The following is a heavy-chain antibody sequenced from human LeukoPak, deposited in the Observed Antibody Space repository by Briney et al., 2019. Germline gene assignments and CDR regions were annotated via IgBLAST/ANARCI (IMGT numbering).Heavy chain of an antibody. CDR2: ISYDGSNK. J-gene: IGHJ4*02. Sequence: GGSLRLSCAASGFTFNSYAMHWVRQAPGKGLEWVAVISYDGSNKYYADSVKGRFTISRDNSKNTLYLQMNSLRAEDTAVYYCASVESDFWSGYPDYWGQGTLVTVSS. D-gene: IGHD3-3*01. CDR3: ASVESDFWSGYPDY. CDR1: GFTFNSYA. V-gene: IGHV3-30-3*01.